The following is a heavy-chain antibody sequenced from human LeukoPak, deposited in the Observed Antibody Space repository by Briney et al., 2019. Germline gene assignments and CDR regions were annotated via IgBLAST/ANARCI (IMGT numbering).Heavy chain of an antibody. Sequence: SETLSLTCTVSGGSISSSSYYWGWIRQPPGKGLEWIGSIYYSGSTYYNPSLKSRVTISVDTSKNQFSLKLSSVTAADTAVYYCATYADWYDSSGYYNRYFDYWGQGTLVTVSS. CDR1: GGSISSSSYY. V-gene: IGHV4-39*07. CDR3: ATYADWYDSSGYYNRYFDY. J-gene: IGHJ4*02. D-gene: IGHD3-22*01. CDR2: IYYSGST.